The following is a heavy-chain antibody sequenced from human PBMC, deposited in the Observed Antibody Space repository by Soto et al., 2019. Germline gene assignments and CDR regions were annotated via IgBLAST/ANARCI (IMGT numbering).Heavy chain of an antibody. CDR2: TYYRSKWYN. CDR3: ARGYSSGWLTRWYYYYGMDV. J-gene: IGHJ6*02. D-gene: IGHD6-19*01. Sequence: PSQTLSLTCAISGDSVSSNSAAWNWIRQSPSRGLEWLGRTYYRSKWYNDYAVSVKSRITINPDTSKNQFSLQLNSVTPEDTAVYYCARGYSSGWLTRWYYYYGMDVWGQGTTVTVSS. V-gene: IGHV6-1*01. CDR1: GDSVSSNSAA.